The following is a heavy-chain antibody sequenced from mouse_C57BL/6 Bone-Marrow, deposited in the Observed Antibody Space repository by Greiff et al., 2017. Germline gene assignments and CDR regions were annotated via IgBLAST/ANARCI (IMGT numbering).Heavy chain of an antibody. CDR3: AREHDNTWCAY. V-gene: IGHV1-9*01. CDR2: ILPGSGST. J-gene: IGHJ3*01. D-gene: IGHD2-3*01. Sequence: VQLQQSGAELMKPGASVKISCKATGYTFTGYWIEWVKQRPGHGLEWIGEILPGSGSTNYNEKFKGKATITADTSSNTAYMQLSSLTTEDSALYSCAREHDNTWCAYWGQGTLVTVSA. CDR1: GYTFTGYW.